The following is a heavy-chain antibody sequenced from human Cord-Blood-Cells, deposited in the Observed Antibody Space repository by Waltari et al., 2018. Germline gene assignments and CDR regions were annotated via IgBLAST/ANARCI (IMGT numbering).Heavy chain of an antibody. D-gene: IGHD7-27*01. CDR1: GGTFSSYA. V-gene: IGHV1-69*01. CDR3: ARDELGAGLFDY. J-gene: IGHJ4*02. CDR2: IIPIFGTA. Sequence: QVQLVQSGAEVKTPGPSVKVSCQASGGTFSSYALSWLRQAPGQGLEWMGGIIPIFGTANYAQKFQGRVTITADESTSTAYMELSSLRSEDTAVYYCARDELGAGLFDYWGQGTLVTVSS.